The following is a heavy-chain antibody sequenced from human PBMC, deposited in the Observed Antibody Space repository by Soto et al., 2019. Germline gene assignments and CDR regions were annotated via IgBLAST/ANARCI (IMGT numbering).Heavy chain of an antibody. D-gene: IGHD6-25*01. CDR3: ARGKSRDAYNPLGY. Sequence: PGGSLRLSCVASGFSVSNFYMSWVRQAPGRGLQWVSIVYSAGPTYYADSVKGRFTISRDESKNTVYFQMDDLRAEDTATYYCARGKSRDAYNPLGYWGRGTLVTVSS. J-gene: IGHJ2*01. CDR1: GFSVSNFY. V-gene: IGHV3-53*01. CDR2: VYSAGPT.